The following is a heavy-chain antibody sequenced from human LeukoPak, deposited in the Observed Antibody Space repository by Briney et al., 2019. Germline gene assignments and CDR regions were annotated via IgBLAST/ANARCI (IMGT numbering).Heavy chain of an antibody. CDR1: GGSISSYY. Sequence: SETLSLTCTVSGGSISSYYWSWIRQPPGKGLEWIGYIYYSGSTNYNPSLKSRATISVDTSKKQFSLKLSSVTAPDTAVYYCARRSMVRTVGYYYGMDVWGQGTTVTVSS. J-gene: IGHJ6*02. CDR2: IYYSGST. D-gene: IGHD4/OR15-4a*01. V-gene: IGHV4-59*08. CDR3: ARRSMVRTVGYYYGMDV.